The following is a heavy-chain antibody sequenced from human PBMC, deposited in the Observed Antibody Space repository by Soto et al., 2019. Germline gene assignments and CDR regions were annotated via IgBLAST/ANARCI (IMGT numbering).Heavy chain of an antibody. Sequence: LRLSCEASGFNFKKFAMGWVRQAPGEGLEWVSGISCCGGSTFYADSVKGRFSLARDDSKNTLSLQLNSLRVEDTAHYYCAKADGEQWLIPHLDNWGQGTQVTVS. D-gene: IGHD6-19*01. CDR3: AKADGEQWLIPHLDN. CDR1: GFNFKKFA. CDR2: ISCCGGST. J-gene: IGHJ1*01. V-gene: IGHV3-23*01.